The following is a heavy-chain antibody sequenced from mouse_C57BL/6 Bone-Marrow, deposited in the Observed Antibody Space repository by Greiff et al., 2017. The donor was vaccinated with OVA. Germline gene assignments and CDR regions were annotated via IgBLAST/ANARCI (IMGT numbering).Heavy chain of an antibody. V-gene: IGHV1-72*01. J-gene: IGHJ3*01. CDR1: GFNIKNTY. Sequence: QVQLKESVAELVRPGASVKLSCTASGFNIKNTYMHWVKQRPEQGLEWIGRIDPNSGGTKYNEKFKSKATLTVDKPSSTAYMQLSSLTSEDSAVYYCARGGTAQATFAYWGQGTLVTVSA. CDR2: IDPNSGGT. D-gene: IGHD3-2*02. CDR3: ARGGTAQATFAY.